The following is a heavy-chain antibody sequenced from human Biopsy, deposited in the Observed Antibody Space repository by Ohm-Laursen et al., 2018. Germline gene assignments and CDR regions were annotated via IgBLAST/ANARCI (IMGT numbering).Heavy chain of an antibody. CDR3: AGEEDNSGYDYYGIDV. CDR1: GYTFPRYG. Sequence: ASASPSRKASGYTFPRYGTSSVRQAPGQGLGWMVWISALHGTRHYAQKFKGRVTMTTDTSTSTAYMELRSLRSDDTAVYFCAGEEDNSGYDYYGIDVWGQGTTVTVSS. J-gene: IGHJ6*02. D-gene: IGHD3-22*01. CDR2: ISALHGTR. V-gene: IGHV1-18*01.